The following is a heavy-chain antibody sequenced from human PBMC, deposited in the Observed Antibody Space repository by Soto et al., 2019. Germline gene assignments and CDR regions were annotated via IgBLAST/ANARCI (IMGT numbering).Heavy chain of an antibody. D-gene: IGHD3-10*01. Sequence: SETLSLTGAVSGYSISSGYYWAWIRQPPGKGLEWIGSIYHSGSTYYNPSLKSRVTISVDTSKNQFSLKLSSVTAADTAVYYCARGSQYYYYGMDVWGQGTTVTVSS. CDR1: GYSISSGYY. J-gene: IGHJ6*02. CDR3: ARGSQYYYYGMDV. V-gene: IGHV4-38-2*01. CDR2: IYHSGST.